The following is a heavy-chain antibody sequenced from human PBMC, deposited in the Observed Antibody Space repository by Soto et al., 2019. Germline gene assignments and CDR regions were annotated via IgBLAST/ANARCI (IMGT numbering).Heavy chain of an antibody. CDR3: ARDRYTAVVTAAVGWFDP. D-gene: IGHD2-2*01. CDR1: GYTFNGYY. V-gene: IGHV1-2*02. Sequence: EASVKVSCKASGYTFNGYYMHWLRQAPGQGLEWMGWINPNSGGTNYGQKFQRRVTMTRDTSISTAYMELSRLRSDDTAVYCCARDRYTAVVTAAVGWFDPWGQGTMVTVSS. J-gene: IGHJ5*02. CDR2: INPNSGGT.